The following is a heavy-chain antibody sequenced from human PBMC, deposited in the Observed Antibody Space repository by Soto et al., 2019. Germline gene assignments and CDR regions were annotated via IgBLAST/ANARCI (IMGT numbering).Heavy chain of an antibody. D-gene: IGHD3-16*01. Sequence: QVQLVQSGAEVKKPGASVKVSCKASGYTFTNYDIHWVRQATGQGLEWMGWMNPDSGNTGQSKQFQGRVTMTRDTSISTAYMAMCSLRSEDTAVFYCARGRFRRTWFDPWGQGTLVTVSS. CDR1: GYTFTNYD. CDR2: MNPDSGNT. J-gene: IGHJ5*02. V-gene: IGHV1-8*01. CDR3: ARGRFRRTWFDP.